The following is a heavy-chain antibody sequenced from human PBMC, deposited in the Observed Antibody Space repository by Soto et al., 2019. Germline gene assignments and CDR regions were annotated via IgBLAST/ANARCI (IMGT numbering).Heavy chain of an antibody. D-gene: IGHD3-9*01. CDR2: LIPMFGTT. CDR3: ARAVVLTFTRFYDMDV. Sequence: QVQLVQSGAEVKTPGSSVKVSCKASGGTFSSYSINWVRQAPGQGLEWMGRLIPMFGTTDYAQRFQGRGTFTADESTRTASMEVTNLTSEDTAVYYCARAVVLTFTRFYDMDVWGQGTTVTVSS. CDR1: GGTFSSYS. J-gene: IGHJ6*02. V-gene: IGHV1-69*18.